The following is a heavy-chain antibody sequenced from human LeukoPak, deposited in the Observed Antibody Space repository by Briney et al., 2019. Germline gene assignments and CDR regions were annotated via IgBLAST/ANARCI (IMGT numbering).Heavy chain of an antibody. CDR3: VGAAAGTGY. Sequence: GGPLRLSCAASGFTFSSYWMSWVRQAPGKGLEWVANIKQDGSEKYYVDSVKGRFTISRDNAKSSLYLQMNSLRAEATAVYYCVGAAAGTGYWXQGTLVTVSS. D-gene: IGHD6-13*01. J-gene: IGHJ4*02. CDR1: GFTFSSYW. CDR2: IKQDGSEK. V-gene: IGHV3-7*01.